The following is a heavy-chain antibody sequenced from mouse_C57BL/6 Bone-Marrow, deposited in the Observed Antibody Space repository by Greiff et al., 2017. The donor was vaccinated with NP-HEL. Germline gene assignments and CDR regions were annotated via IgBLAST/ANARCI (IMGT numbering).Heavy chain of an antibody. Sequence: QVQLQQPGAELVMPGASVKLSCKASGYTFTSYWMHWVKQRPGQGLEWIGEIDPSDSYTNYNQKFKGKSTLTVDKSSSTAYMQLSSLTSEDSAVYYCARGKLGWFAYWGQGTLVTVSA. J-gene: IGHJ3*01. CDR1: GYTFTSYW. CDR2: IDPSDSYT. D-gene: IGHD4-1*01. CDR3: ARGKLGWFAY. V-gene: IGHV1-69*01.